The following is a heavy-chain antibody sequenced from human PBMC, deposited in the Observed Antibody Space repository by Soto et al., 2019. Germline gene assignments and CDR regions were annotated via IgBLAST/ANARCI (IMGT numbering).Heavy chain of an antibody. D-gene: IGHD1-26*01. V-gene: IGHV3-74*01. Sequence: EVQLVESGGGLVQPGGSLRLSCEASGFTFSAYWMHWVRQAPGKGLVWVSRINPDGITTSYADSVEGRFTTSRDNTKNTLYLQMHSLRAEDTAVYFCARVGVGAYFFDSWGQGVLLTVYS. CDR1: GFTFSAYW. CDR2: INPDGITT. J-gene: IGHJ4*02. CDR3: ARVGVGAYFFDS.